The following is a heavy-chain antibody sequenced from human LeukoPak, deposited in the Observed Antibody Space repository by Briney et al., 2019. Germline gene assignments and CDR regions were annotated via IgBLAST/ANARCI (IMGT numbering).Heavy chain of an antibody. V-gene: IGHV4-59*08. CDR2: TYYIEST. CDR1: GGSISSYY. J-gene: IGHJ6*02. D-gene: IGHD2-15*01. CDR3: ARHDVVSRAFDI. Sequence: SETLSLTCTVSGGSISSYYWSWIRQVPGKGLEGIAYTYYIESTDYNPSLKSRVTISVNTSKNQFFLNVSSVTAADTAVYYCARHDVVSRAFDIWGQGTTVTASS.